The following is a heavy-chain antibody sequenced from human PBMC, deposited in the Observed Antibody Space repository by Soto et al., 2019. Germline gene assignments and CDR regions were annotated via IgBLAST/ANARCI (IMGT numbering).Heavy chain of an antibody. CDR2: ISSSSGST. D-gene: IGHD4-4*01. Sequence: GSLRLSCAASGFTFSSYSMNWVRQAPGKGLEWVSSISSSSGSTYYADSVKGRFTISRDNSKNTLYLQMNSLRAEDTAVYYCATFDYTRNSELVWGKGTTVTVSS. CDR3: ATFDYTRNSELV. J-gene: IGHJ6*04. CDR1: GFTFSSYS. V-gene: IGHV3-21*04.